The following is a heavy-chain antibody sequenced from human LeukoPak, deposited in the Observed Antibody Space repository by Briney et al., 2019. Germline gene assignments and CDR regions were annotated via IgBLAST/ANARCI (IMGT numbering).Heavy chain of an antibody. V-gene: IGHV4-61*02. CDR2: IYTSGST. Sequence: SETLSLTCTVSGGSISSGSYYWSWIRQPAGKGLEWIGRIYTSGSTNYNPSLKSRVTISVDTSKNQFSLKLSSVTAADTAVYYRAGQGYDFWSGYRYYFDYWGQGTLVTVSS. CDR3: AGQGYDFWSGYRYYFDY. D-gene: IGHD3-3*01. CDR1: GGSISSGSYY. J-gene: IGHJ4*02.